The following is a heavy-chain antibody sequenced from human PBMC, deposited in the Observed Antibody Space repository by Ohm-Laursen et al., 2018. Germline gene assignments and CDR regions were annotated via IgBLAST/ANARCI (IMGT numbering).Heavy chain of an antibody. CDR2: ISGSGGGM. J-gene: IGHJ4*02. CDR1: GFTFSSYA. D-gene: IGHD3-22*01. CDR3: AQAGGYYFDSSGYYYEDY. V-gene: IGHV3-23*01. Sequence: SLRLSCAASGFTFSSYAMNWVRQAPGKGLEWVSGISGSGGGMYFADSVKGRFTISRDNSKNTVFLQMNSLRAEDTALYYCAQAGGYYFDSSGYYYEDYWGQGTLVTVSS.